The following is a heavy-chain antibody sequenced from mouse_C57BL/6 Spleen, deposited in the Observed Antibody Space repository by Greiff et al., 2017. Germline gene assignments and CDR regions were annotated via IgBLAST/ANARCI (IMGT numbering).Heavy chain of an antibody. CDR3: ARGPIYDGYYGD. J-gene: IGHJ3*01. Sequence: VQLKESGPGLVKPSQSLSLTCSVTGYSITSGYYWNWIRQFPGNKLEWMGYISYDGSNNYNPSLKNRISITRDTSKNQFFLKLNSVTTEDTATYYCARGPIYDGYYGDWGQGTLVTVSA. CDR2: ISYDGSN. V-gene: IGHV3-6*01. D-gene: IGHD2-3*01. CDR1: GYSITSGYY.